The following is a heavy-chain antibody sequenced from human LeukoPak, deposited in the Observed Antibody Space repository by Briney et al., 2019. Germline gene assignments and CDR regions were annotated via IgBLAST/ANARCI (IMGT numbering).Heavy chain of an antibody. CDR1: GGSLSSGSYY. Sequence: PSETLSLTCTVSGGSLSSGSYYWSWIRQPAGKGLEWIGRIYTSGSTNYNPSLKSGVTISVDTSKNQFSLKLSSVTAADTAVYYCARLVGYSYEYYFDYWGQGTLVTVSS. CDR3: ARLVGYSYEYYFDY. J-gene: IGHJ4*02. V-gene: IGHV4-61*02. D-gene: IGHD5-18*01. CDR2: IYTSGST.